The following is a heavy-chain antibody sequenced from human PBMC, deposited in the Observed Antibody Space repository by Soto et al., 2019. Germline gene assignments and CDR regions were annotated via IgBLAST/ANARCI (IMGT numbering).Heavy chain of an antibody. CDR2: ISSSGSTI. J-gene: IGHJ4*02. Sequence: GGSLRLSCAASGFTFSDYYMSWIHQAPGKGLEWVSYISSSGSTIYYADSVKGRFTISRDNAKNSLYLQMNSLRAEDTAVYYCARDMSGQGRGYCSSTSCYADYWGQGTLVTVSS. CDR1: GFTFSDYY. CDR3: ARDMSGQGRGYCSSTSCYADY. D-gene: IGHD2-2*01. V-gene: IGHV3-11*01.